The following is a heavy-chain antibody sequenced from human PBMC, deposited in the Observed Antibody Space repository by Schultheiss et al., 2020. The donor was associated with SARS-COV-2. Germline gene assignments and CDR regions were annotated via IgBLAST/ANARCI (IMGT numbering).Heavy chain of an antibody. V-gene: IGHV4-34*01. Sequence: SETLSLTCAVYGGSFSGYYWSWIRQPPGKGLEWIGYIYHSRTTNYNPALKSRVTISVDTSKNQVSLKLSSVTAADTAVYYCARGRGCSSTSCSNWFDPWGQGTLVTVSS. D-gene: IGHD2-2*01. CDR2: IYHSRTT. CDR3: ARGRGCSSTSCSNWFDP. CDR1: GGSFSGYY. J-gene: IGHJ5*02.